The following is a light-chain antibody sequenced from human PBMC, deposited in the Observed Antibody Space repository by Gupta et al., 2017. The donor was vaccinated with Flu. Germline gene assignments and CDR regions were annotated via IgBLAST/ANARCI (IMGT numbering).Light chain of an antibody. Sequence: DVVMTQSPLSLPVTLGQPASISCRSSQSLVYSDGNTYLNWFQQRPGQAPRRLIYKVSKRDSGVQDRFSGSGEGTDFTLKISRGEAEDVGVYYCMQGTHWRPTYTFGQGTKMEIK. CDR2: KVS. CDR3: MQGTHWRPTYT. J-gene: IGKJ2*01. CDR1: QSLVYSDGNTY. V-gene: IGKV2-30*01.